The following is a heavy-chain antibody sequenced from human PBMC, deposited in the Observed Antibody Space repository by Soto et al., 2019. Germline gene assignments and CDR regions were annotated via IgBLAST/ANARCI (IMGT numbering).Heavy chain of an antibody. D-gene: IGHD5-18*01. CDR1: GGSINNYY. CDR3: AREHGFSYGLNYFDP. CDR2: IYDSGST. J-gene: IGHJ5*02. V-gene: IGHV4-59*01. Sequence: QVQLQESGPGLVKPSETLSLTCTVSGGSINNYYWSWIRQPPGKGLEWIGYIYDSGSTNYNPSLKSRVTMSVYTSKNQFSLNLSSVTAADTAVYYCAREHGFSYGLNYFDPWGQGTLVTVSS.